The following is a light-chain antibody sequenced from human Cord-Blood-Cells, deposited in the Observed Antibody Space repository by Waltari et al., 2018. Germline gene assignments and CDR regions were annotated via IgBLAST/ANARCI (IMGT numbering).Light chain of an antibody. J-gene: IGKJ3*01. V-gene: IGKV1-39*01. Sequence: DIQMTQSPSSLSASVGARVTLTCRASQIINRYLTGYQQKPGKAPKLLIYAASSLQRGLPSRFSGMGSGTDFTRTISSLQPEEFATYYCQQSYSTPRTVGPGTKVDIK. CDR2: AAS. CDR1: QIINRY. CDR3: QQSYSTPRT.